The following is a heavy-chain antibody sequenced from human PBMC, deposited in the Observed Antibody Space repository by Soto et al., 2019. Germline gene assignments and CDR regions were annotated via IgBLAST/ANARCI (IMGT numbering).Heavy chain of an antibody. CDR1: GYTFTSYA. Sequence: ASVKVSCLPSGYTFTSYAMHWVRQAPGQRLEWMGWINAGNGNTKYSQKSQGRVTITRDTSASTAYMELSSLSSEDTAVYYCAYNPGRQKPGSSPFDYWGQGTLVTVSS. V-gene: IGHV1-3*01. J-gene: IGHJ4*02. CDR3: AYNPGRQKPGSSPFDY. CDR2: INAGNGNT. D-gene: IGHD3-10*01.